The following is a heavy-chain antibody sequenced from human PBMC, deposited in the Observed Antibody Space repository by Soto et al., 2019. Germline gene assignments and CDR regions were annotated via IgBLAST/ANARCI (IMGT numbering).Heavy chain of an antibody. Sequence: GGSLRLSCVGTGLNFDDFAMHCVRQAPGKGLEWVSGITWNSRVLAYADSVKGRFTICRDNARNSLYLQMDSLRDEDTALYYCAKGRYDFWSPYYFDSWGQGTLVTVSS. V-gene: IGHV3-9*01. J-gene: IGHJ4*02. CDR3: AKGRYDFWSPYYFDS. CDR1: GLNFDDFA. CDR2: ITWNSRVL. D-gene: IGHD3-3*01.